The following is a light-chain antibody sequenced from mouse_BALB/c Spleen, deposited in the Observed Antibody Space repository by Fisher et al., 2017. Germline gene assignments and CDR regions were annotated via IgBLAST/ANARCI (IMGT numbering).Light chain of an antibody. CDR2: GAS. J-gene: IGKJ2*01. CDR3: HQYHRSPPIT. Sequence: DIVMTQTTSSLSVSAGEKVTMSCKSSQSLLNSGNQKNYLAWYQQKPGQPPKLLIYGASTRESGVPDRFTGSGSGTDFTLTISSVQAEDAATYYCHQYHRSPPITFGGGTKLEIK. CDR1: QSLLNSGNQKNY. V-gene: IGKV8-28*01.